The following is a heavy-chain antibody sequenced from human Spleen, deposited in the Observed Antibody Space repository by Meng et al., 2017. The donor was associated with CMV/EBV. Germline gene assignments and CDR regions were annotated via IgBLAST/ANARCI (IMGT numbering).Heavy chain of an antibody. Sequence: GESLKISCAASGFSFSSYSINWVRQAPGKGLEWVSSIDGSSSYIYYADSVTGRFTISRDNAKNSLYLQMNSLRAEDAAVYYCARVFYSDYYGMDVWGQGTTVTVSS. CDR1: GFSFSSYS. V-gene: IGHV3-21*01. J-gene: IGHJ6*02. CDR2: IDGSSSYI. CDR3: ARVFYSDYYGMDV. D-gene: IGHD2-21*01.